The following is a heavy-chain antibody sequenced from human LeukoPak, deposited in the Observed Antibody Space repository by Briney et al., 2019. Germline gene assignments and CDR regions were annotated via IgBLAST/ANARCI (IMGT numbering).Heavy chain of an antibody. CDR2: ISGSGGST. CDR1: GFTFSSYA. Sequence: GGSLRLSCAASGFTFSSYAMSWVRQAPGKGLEWVSAISGSGGSTYYADSVKGRFTISRDNSKNTLYLQMNSLRAEDTAVYYCTNLHLGWNDVGYFDYWGQGTLVTVSS. D-gene: IGHD1-1*01. CDR3: TNLHLGWNDVGYFDY. J-gene: IGHJ4*02. V-gene: IGHV3-23*01.